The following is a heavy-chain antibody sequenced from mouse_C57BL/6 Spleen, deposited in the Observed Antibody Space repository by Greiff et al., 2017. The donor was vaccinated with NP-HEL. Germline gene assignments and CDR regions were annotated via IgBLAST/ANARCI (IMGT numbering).Heavy chain of an antibody. CDR2: IYPGDGDT. CDR1: GYAFSSYW. CDR3: ARRHVWYFDV. J-gene: IGHJ1*03. D-gene: IGHD3-1*01. Sequence: GASVKISCKASGYAFSSYWMNWGKQRPGKGLEWIGQIYPGDGDTNYNGKFKGKATLTADKSSSTAYMQLSSLTSEDSAVYFCARRHVWYFDVWGTGTTVTVSS. V-gene: IGHV1-80*01.